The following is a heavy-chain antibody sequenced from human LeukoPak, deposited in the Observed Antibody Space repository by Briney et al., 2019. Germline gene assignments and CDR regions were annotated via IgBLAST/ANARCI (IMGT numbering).Heavy chain of an antibody. J-gene: IGHJ4*02. D-gene: IGHD5-18*01. Sequence: ASVRVSCKASGYTFTSYGISWARQAPGQGLEWMGWISAYNGNTNYAQKLQGRVTMTTDTSTSTAYMELRSLRSDDTAVYYCARRGYSYGIFDYWGQGTLVTVSS. V-gene: IGHV1-18*01. CDR3: ARRGYSYGIFDY. CDR1: GYTFTSYG. CDR2: ISAYNGNT.